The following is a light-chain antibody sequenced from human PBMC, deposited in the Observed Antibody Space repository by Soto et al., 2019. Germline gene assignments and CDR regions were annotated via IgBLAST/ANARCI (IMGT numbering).Light chain of an antibody. CDR2: KVS. J-gene: IGLJ3*02. V-gene: IGLV2-14*01. CDR1: SSDIGTYNF. CDR3: SSYAATSSLV. Sequence: QSALTQPASVSGSPGQSITMSCTGSSSDIGTYNFVSWYQQHADKAPRLILYKVSNRPSGVSSRFSGSKSGNSASLTISGLQPEDEAHYFCSSYAATSSLVFGGGTKLTVL.